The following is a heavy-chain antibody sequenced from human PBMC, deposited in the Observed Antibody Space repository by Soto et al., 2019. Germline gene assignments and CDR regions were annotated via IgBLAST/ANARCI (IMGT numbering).Heavy chain of an antibody. J-gene: IGHJ3*02. CDR3: AREEGIAVAESAFDI. V-gene: IGHV3-30*07. D-gene: IGHD6-19*01. Sequence: SRDNSKNTLYLQMNSLRAEDTAVYYCAREEGIAVAESAFDIWGQGTMVTVSS.